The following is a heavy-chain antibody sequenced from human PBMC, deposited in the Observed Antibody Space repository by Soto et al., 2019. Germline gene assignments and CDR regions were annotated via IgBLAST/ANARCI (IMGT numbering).Heavy chain of an antibody. D-gene: IGHD2-15*01. CDR1: GGTFSSYA. V-gene: IGHV1-69*13. J-gene: IGHJ4*02. Sequence: SVKVSCKASGGTFSSYAISWVRQAPGQGLEWMGGIIPIFGTANYAQKFQGRVTITADESTSTAYMELSSLRSEDTAVYYCARSHCSGGSCYWDYWGQGTLVTVSS. CDR2: IIPIFGTA. CDR3: ARSHCSGGSCYWDY.